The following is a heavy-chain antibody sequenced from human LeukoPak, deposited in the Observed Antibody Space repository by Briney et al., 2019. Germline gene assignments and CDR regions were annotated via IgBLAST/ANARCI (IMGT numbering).Heavy chain of an antibody. D-gene: IGHD1-14*01. CDR3: AREGRDRNRFEY. Sequence: SETLSLTCTVSGGSISSYYWSWIRQPPGKGLEWIGYIYYTGNTHYNFSLKSRVTISVATSKNQFSLKLSSVTAADTVTYYCAREGRDRNRFEYWGHGTLVTVSS. CDR1: GGSISSYY. V-gene: IGHV4-59*01. J-gene: IGHJ4*01. CDR2: IYYTGNT.